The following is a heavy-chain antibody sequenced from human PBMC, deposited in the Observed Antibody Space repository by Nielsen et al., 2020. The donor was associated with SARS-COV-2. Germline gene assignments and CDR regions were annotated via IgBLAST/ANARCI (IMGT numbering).Heavy chain of an antibody. D-gene: IGHD1-26*01. CDR3: ARGGGSYFDY. V-gene: IGHV3-7*03. Sequence: GESLKISCAASGFSFSTYWMSWVRQGPEKGLEWVANINHDGNEKYYVDSVKGRFTISRDNAANSLYLQMNSLRAEDTAIYYCARGGGSYFDYWGQGTLVTVSS. CDR2: INHDGNEK. J-gene: IGHJ4*02. CDR1: GFSFSTYW.